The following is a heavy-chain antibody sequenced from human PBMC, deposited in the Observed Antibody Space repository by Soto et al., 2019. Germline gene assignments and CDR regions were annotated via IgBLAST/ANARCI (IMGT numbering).Heavy chain of an antibody. V-gene: IGHV1-18*01. Sequence: ASVKVSCKSSGYTFTSYGISWVRQAPGQGLEWMGWISSYNGNTNYAQKLQGRVTMTTDTSTSTAYMELRSLRSDDTALYYCARDNSGGRVLVVPALWGQGTLVTVSS. CDR1: GYTFTSYG. D-gene: IGHD2-2*01. J-gene: IGHJ4*02. CDR2: ISSYNGNT. CDR3: ARDNSGGRVLVVPAL.